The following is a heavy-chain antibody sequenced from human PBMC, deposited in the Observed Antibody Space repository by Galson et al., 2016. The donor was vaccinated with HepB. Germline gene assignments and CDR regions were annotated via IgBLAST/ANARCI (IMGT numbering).Heavy chain of an antibody. CDR1: GGSISSTEYY. D-gene: IGHD6-19*01. V-gene: IGHV4-39*01. Sequence: ETLSLTCSVSGGSISSTEYYWGWIRQPPGRGLEWIGSIYRSESTYYNPSLKSRVTISVDTSKNQFSLRLDSVTAADAGVYYCATGIVVAGKYYYYMDVWGKGTTVTVSS. J-gene: IGHJ6*03. CDR3: ATGIVVAGKYYYYMDV. CDR2: IYRSEST.